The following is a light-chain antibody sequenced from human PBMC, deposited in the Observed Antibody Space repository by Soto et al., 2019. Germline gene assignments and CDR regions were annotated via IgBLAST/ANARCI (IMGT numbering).Light chain of an antibody. CDR2: GAS. J-gene: IGKJ2*01. Sequence: EIVLTQSPGTLSLSPGERGTLSCRASQSVSSNYLSWYQQKPGQAPRLLIYGASSRATGIPHRFSGSGSGTDFTLTISRLEPEDCAVYYCQQYGSSHTFGQGTKLEIK. V-gene: IGKV3-20*01. CDR3: QQYGSSHT. CDR1: QSVSSNY.